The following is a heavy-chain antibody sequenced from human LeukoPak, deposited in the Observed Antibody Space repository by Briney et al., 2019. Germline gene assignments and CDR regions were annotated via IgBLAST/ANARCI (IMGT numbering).Heavy chain of an antibody. D-gene: IGHD4-17*01. CDR3: ARLQNRDYCFDY. V-gene: IGHV4-39*01. CDR1: GGSISSSSYY. Sequence: SETLSLTCTVSGGSISSSSYYWGWIRQPPGKGLEWIGSIYYGGSTYYNPSLKSRVTISVDTSKNQFSLKLSSVTAADTAVYYCARLQNRDYCFDYWGQGTLVTVSS. J-gene: IGHJ4*02. CDR2: IYYGGST.